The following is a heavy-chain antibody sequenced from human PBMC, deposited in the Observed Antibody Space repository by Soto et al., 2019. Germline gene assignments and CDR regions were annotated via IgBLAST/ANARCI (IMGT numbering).Heavy chain of an antibody. D-gene: IGHD6-19*01. Sequence: TGGSLRLSCAGSGFTFRDYYMSWVRQSPGEGLAWVASISKDGLDRYYSESVKGRFTISRDDSKNTVFLQMNSLKVEDTAAYFCASPREGQWLVFDHWGQRTLVTVSS. J-gene: IGHJ4*02. V-gene: IGHV3-30-3*01. CDR2: ISKDGLDR. CDR1: GFTFRDYY. CDR3: ASPREGQWLVFDH.